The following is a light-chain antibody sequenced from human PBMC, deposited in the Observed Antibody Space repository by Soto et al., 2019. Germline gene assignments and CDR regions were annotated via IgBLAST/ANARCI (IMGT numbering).Light chain of an antibody. J-gene: IGLJ1*01. CDR1: SSNIASFE. CDR3: CSYTTSNTRQIV. V-gene: IGLV1-40*01. CDR2: DTS. Sequence: QSVLTQPPSVSGAPGQRVTISCTGSSSNIASFEVHWYQQLPGTAPKLLIYDTSNRPSGVPDRFSGSKSGTSASLTISGLQPEDEADYYCCSYTTSNTRQIVFGTGTKVTVL.